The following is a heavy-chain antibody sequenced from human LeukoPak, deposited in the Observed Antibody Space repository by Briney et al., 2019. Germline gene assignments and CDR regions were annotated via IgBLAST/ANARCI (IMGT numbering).Heavy chain of an antibody. CDR3: ARRSREGYSSFDY. J-gene: IGHJ4*02. CDR2: IFTSGST. D-gene: IGHD5-24*01. Sequence: SETLSPTXTVSGGSICVGSYYWGWIMQPAGKGLNWFGRIFTSGSTNYNPSLKSRVTISVDTSKNQFSLKLSSVTAADTAVYYCARRSREGYSSFDYWGQGTQVTVSS. V-gene: IGHV4-61*02. CDR1: GGSICVGSYY.